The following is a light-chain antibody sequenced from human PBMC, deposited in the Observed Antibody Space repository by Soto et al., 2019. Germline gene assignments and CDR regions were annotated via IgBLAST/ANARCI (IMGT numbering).Light chain of an antibody. CDR3: QSYDSSLSGFYV. CDR2: ASK. CDR1: SSNIGAGFV. V-gene: IGLV1-40*01. J-gene: IGLJ1*01. Sequence: QSVLTQPPSVSGAPGQSVTISCTGSSSNIGAGFVVNWYQQLPGTAPKLLIYASKNRPSGVPDRFSGSKSGTSASLAITGLQAKDEADYYRQSYDSSLSGFYVFGTGTKLTVL.